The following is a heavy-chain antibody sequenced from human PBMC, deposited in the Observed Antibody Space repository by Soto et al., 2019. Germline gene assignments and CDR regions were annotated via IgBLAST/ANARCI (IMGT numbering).Heavy chain of an antibody. Sequence: PGESLKISCKGSGYSLTSYWIGWVRQMPGKGLEWMGIIYPGDSDTRYSPSFQGQVTISADKSISTAYLQWSSLKASDTAMYYCARHWAYYDSSGYYLDYWGQGTLVTVSS. V-gene: IGHV5-51*01. CDR3: ARHWAYYDSSGYYLDY. CDR2: IYPGDSDT. D-gene: IGHD3-22*01. J-gene: IGHJ4*02. CDR1: GYSLTSYW.